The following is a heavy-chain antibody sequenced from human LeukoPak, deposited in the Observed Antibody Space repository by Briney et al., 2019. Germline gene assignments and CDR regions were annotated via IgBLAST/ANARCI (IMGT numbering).Heavy chain of an antibody. D-gene: IGHD4-17*01. J-gene: IGHJ4*02. CDR1: GFTFDDYA. CDR2: ISWNSGSI. Sequence: QPGRSLRLSCAASGFTFDDYAMHWVRQAPGKGLEWVSGISWNSGSIGYADSVKGRFTISRDNSKNTLYLQMNSLRAEDTAVYYCAKDEDRYGDYDDYWGQGTLVTVSS. V-gene: IGHV3-9*01. CDR3: AKDEDRYGDYDDY.